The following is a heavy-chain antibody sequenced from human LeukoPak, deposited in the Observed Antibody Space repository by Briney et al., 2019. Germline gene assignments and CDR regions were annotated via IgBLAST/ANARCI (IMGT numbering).Heavy chain of an antibody. CDR2: IYYSGST. Sequence: SETLSLTCTVSGGSISSSSYYWSWIRQPPGKGLEWIGYIYYSGSTNYNPSLKSRVSISVDTSKNQFSLKLSSVTAADTAVYYCARDGGSYEILDPWGQGILVTVSS. CDR3: ARDGGSYEILDP. D-gene: IGHD1-26*01. J-gene: IGHJ5*02. V-gene: IGHV4-61*01. CDR1: GGSISSSSYY.